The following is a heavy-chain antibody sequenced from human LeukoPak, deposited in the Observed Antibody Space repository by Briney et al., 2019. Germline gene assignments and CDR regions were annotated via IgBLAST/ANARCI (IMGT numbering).Heavy chain of an antibody. CDR1: GGSFSGYY. CDR3: ARGRALRGDAFDI. J-gene: IGHJ3*02. V-gene: IGHV4-34*01. Sequence: SETLSLTCAVCGGSFSGYYWSWIRQPPGKGLEWIGEINHSGSTNYNPSLKSRVTISVDTSKNQFSLKLSSVTAADTAVYYCARGRALRGDAFDIWGQGTMVTVSS. D-gene: IGHD3-10*01. CDR2: INHSGST.